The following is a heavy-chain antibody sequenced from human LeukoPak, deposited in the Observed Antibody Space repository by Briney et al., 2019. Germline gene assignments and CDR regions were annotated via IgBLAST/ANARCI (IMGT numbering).Heavy chain of an antibody. J-gene: IGHJ4*02. Sequence: GRSLRLSCAASGFTVSSNYMSWVRQAPGKGLEWVAVIYSGGSTYYAESVKGRFTISRDNSNNTLYLQRNSLRAEDTALYYCAIIQGGGNYDILTGPDYWGQGTLVTVSS. CDR1: GFTVSSNY. V-gene: IGHV3-66*01. D-gene: IGHD3-9*01. CDR3: AIIQGGGNYDILTGPDY. CDR2: IYSGGST.